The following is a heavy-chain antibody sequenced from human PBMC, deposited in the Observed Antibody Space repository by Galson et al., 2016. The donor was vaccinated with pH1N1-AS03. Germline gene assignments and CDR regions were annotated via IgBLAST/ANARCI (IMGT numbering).Heavy chain of an antibody. V-gene: IGHV1-69*06. CDR3: ARRYYFDY. CDR1: GGTPNNYA. Sequence: SVKVSCKASGGTPNNYAINWVRQAPGQGLEWMGGISPIFGSANHAQKFQGRVTITADIFTSTVYMELVSLRSEDTAVYYCARRYYFDYWGQGTLVTVSS. CDR2: ISPIFGSA. J-gene: IGHJ4*02. D-gene: IGHD3-16*02.